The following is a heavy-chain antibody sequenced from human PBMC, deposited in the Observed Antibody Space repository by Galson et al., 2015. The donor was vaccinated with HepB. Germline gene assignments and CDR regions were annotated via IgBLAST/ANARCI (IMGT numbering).Heavy chain of an antibody. V-gene: IGHV3-30*18. CDR3: AEDPYLYSALAGNMAGFDY. CDR1: GFTFSNYG. D-gene: IGHD6-19*01. CDR2: ISYDGSNK. J-gene: IGHJ4*02. Sequence: SLRLSCAASGFTFSNYGMHWVRQAPGKGLEWVAVISYDGSNKYYADSVKGRFTISRDNSKNTLYLQMNSLRAEDTALYYCAEDPYLYSALAGNMAGFDYWGQGTLVTVSS.